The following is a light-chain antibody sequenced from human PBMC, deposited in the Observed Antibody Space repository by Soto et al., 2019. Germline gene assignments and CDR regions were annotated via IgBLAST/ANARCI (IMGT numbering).Light chain of an antibody. V-gene: IGKV1-33*01. J-gene: IGKJ1*01. CDR1: QDISNY. Sequence: DIQMTQSPSSLSASVGDRVTITCQASQDISNYLNWYQQKPGKAPKLLIYDASNLETGVPSRFSGSGSGTDFTFTISSLQPEDFATYHCQQTHSTPWTFGQGTKVEIK. CDR3: QQTHSTPWT. CDR2: DAS.